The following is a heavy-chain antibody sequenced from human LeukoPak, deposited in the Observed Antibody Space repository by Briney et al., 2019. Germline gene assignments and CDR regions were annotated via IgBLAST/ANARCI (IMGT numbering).Heavy chain of an antibody. CDR2: ISSSSSYI. J-gene: IGHJ4*02. CDR3: ARDGGYSSGWLNYYFDY. CDR1: GFTFSSYS. Sequence: GGSLRLSCAASGFTFSSYSMNWVRQAPGKGLEWVSSISSSSSYIYYADSVKGRFTISRDNAKNSLYLQMNSLRAEDTAVYYCARDGGYSSGWLNYYFDYWGREPWSPSPQ. V-gene: IGHV3-21*01. D-gene: IGHD6-19*01.